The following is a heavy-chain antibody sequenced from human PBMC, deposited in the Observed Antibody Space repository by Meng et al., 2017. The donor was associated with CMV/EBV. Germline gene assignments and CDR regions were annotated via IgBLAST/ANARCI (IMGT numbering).Heavy chain of an antibody. Sequence: SLKISCAASGFTFDDYAMHWVRQAPGKGLEWVSGISWNSGSIGYADSVKGRFTISRDNAKNSLYLQMNSLRAEDTAVYYCARDSGYDFSGLDYWGQGTLVTVSS. J-gene: IGHJ4*02. D-gene: IGHD5-12*01. CDR2: ISWNSGSI. CDR3: ARDSGYDFSGLDY. CDR1: GFTFDDYA. V-gene: IGHV3-9*01.